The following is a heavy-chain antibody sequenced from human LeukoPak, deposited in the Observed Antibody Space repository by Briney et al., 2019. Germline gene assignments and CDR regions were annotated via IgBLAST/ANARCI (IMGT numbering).Heavy chain of an antibody. CDR3: ARGSSSWPEIDY. D-gene: IGHD6-13*01. J-gene: IGHJ4*02. CDR1: GYTFTTDY. Sequence: GASVKVSCKASGYTFTTDYMHWVRQAPGQGLEWMGWINPNSGGTNYAQKFQGWVTMTRDTSISTAYMELSRLRSDDTAVYYCARGSSSWPEIDYWGQGTLVTVSS. CDR2: INPNSGGT. V-gene: IGHV1-2*04.